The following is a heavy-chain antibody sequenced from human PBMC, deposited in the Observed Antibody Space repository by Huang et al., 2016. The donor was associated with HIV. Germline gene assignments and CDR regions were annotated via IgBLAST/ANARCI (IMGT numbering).Heavy chain of an antibody. CDR2: ISYDGSNK. CDR1: GFTFSSYA. D-gene: IGHD2-8*01. V-gene: IGHV3-30-3*01. CDR3: ARGSRSNGVSSFDY. J-gene: IGHJ4*02. Sequence: QVQLVESGGGVVQPGRSLRLSCAASGFTFSSYAMHWVRQDPGKGLGWVAVISYDGSNKYYADSVKGRFTISRDNSKNTLYLQMNSLRAEDTAVYYCARGSRSNGVSSFDYWGQGTLVTVSS.